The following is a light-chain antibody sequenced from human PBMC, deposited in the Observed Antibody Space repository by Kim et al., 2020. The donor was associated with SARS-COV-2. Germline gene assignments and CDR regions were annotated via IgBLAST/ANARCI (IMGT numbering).Light chain of an antibody. Sequence: QLVLTQSPSASASLGPSVQLTCTLSSGHTYSIAWHQLQPERGPRYWMKPKSEGSRSGAGRYLTISSLQSEDEADYSCQAWGTGIQVFGGGTKLTVL. CDR2: PKSE. J-gene: IGLJ3*02. V-gene: IGLV4-69*01. CDR3: QAWGTGIQV. CDR1: SGHTYS.